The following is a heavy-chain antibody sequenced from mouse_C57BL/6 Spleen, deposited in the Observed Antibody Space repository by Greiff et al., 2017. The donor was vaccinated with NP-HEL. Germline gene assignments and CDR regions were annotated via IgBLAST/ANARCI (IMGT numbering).Heavy chain of an antibody. Sequence: VQLQQPGAELVKPGASVKLSCKASGYTFTSYWMQWVKQRPGQGLEWIGEIDPSDSYTNYNQKFKGKATLTVDTSSSTAYMQLSSLTSEDSAVYYCARVGGNYVFDYWGQGTTLTVSS. CDR3: ARVGGNYVFDY. CDR1: GYTFTSYW. CDR2: IDPSDSYT. D-gene: IGHD2-1*01. J-gene: IGHJ2*01. V-gene: IGHV1-50*01.